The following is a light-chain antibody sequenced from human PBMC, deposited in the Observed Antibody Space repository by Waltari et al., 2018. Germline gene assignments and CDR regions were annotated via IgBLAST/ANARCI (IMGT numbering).Light chain of an antibody. CDR2: DDN. CDR3: CSYASSYTWV. J-gene: IGLJ3*02. V-gene: IGLV2-23*01. Sequence: QSALTQPASVSGSPGQSITISCTGTSSDVGNYNLVSWYQQYPGKAPKVMIYDDNRRPSGVSERFSGSKSGDTASLTISGVQADDEADYYCCSYASSYTWVFGGGTKLTVL. CDR1: SSDVGNYNL.